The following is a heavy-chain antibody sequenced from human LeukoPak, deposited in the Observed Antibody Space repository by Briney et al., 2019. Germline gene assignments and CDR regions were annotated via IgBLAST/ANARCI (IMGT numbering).Heavy chain of an antibody. Sequence: PSETLSLTCAVSGVSISSSNWWSWVRQPPGKGLEWIGEIYHSGSTNYNPSLKSRVTISVDKSKNQFSLKLSSVTAADTAVYYCARNNGYSSSWSLLDYWGQGTLVTVSS. V-gene: IGHV4-4*02. J-gene: IGHJ4*02. D-gene: IGHD6-13*01. CDR2: IYHSGST. CDR1: GVSISSSNW. CDR3: ARNNGYSSSWSLLDY.